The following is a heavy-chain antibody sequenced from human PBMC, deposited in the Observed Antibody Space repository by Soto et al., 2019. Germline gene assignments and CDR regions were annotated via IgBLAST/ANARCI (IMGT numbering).Heavy chain of an antibody. V-gene: IGHV4-31*03. CDR1: GGSITSGGFY. D-gene: IGHD6-13*01. CDR3: VRGGIAGNWFDP. J-gene: IGHJ5*02. Sequence: QVQLQESGPGLVKPSQTLSLTCSVSGGSITSGGFYWSWIRQHPEKGLEWIAYIFHSGSTDFNPSRKVRIIISADTSKNQCSLKLTSVTAADTAVYYCVRGGIAGNWFDPWGQGTLVTVSS. CDR2: IFHSGST.